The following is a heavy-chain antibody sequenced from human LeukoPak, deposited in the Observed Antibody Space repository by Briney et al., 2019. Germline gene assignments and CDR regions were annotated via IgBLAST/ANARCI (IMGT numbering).Heavy chain of an antibody. CDR1: GGSFSGYY. CDR3: ARQRGRSYYGSGSYYNPGRGYYYYMDV. V-gene: IGHV4-34*01. Sequence: SETLSLTCAVYGGSFSGYYWSRIRQPPGKGLEWIGEINHSGSTNYNPSLKSRVTISVDTSKNQFSLKLSSVTAADTAVYYCARQRGRSYYGSGSYYNPGRGYYYYMDVWGKGTTVTISS. CDR2: INHSGST. D-gene: IGHD3-10*01. J-gene: IGHJ6*03.